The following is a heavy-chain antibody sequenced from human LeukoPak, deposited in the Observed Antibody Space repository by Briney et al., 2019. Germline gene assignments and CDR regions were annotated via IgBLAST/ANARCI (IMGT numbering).Heavy chain of an antibody. D-gene: IGHD3-3*01. J-gene: IGHJ5*02. CDR3: ARSITICGVATEVGWFDP. V-gene: IGHV4-30-4*01. CDR1: GGSISSGDYY. Sequence: PSQTLSVTSTDPGGSISSGDYYWSWIRQPPGKGLEWIGYIYYSGSTYYNPSLKSRVTISVDTSKNQFSLKLSSVTAADTAVYYCARSITICGVATEVGWFDPWGERTLVTVSS. CDR2: IYYSGST.